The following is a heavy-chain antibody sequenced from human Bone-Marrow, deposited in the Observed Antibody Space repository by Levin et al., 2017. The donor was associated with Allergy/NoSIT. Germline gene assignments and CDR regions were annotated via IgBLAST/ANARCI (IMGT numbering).Heavy chain of an antibody. Sequence: LSLTCAASGFPFRDYGMSWVRQAPGKGLEWVSGISDNGDRTYLADSVKGRVTISRDNSKNTLFLQMNSLRAEDTAVYYCAKDHDPGWLPYFDSWGREPWSPS. CDR1: GFPFRDYG. V-gene: IGHV3-23*01. D-gene: IGHD3-22*01. J-gene: IGHJ4*02. CDR3: AKDHDPGWLPYFDS. CDR2: ISDNGDRT.